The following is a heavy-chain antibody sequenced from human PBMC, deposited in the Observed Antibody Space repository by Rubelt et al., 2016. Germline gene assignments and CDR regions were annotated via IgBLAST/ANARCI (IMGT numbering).Heavy chain of an antibody. D-gene: IGHD2-15*01. Sequence: GRIDPSDSYTNYSPSFQGHVTISADKSISTAYLQLSSLKASDTAMYYCARQGCSGGSCYPPYYYYYMDVWGKGTTVTVSS. CDR3: ARQGCSGGSCYPPYYYYYMDV. J-gene: IGHJ6*03. CDR2: IDPSDSYT. V-gene: IGHV5-10-1*01.